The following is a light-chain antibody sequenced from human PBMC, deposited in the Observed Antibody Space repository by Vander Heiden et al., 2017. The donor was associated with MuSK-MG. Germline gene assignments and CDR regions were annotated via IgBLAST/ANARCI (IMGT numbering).Light chain of an antibody. Sequence: DIVMTQSPLSLPVTPGEPASISCRSSQSLLHSNGYTYLDWYLQKPGQSPQLLVYLGFNRASGVPDRFSGSGAGTDFTLKISRVDAEDVGVYYCRQALQTPFTFGHGTKVDIK. V-gene: IGKV2-28*01. J-gene: IGKJ3*01. CDR2: LGF. CDR3: RQALQTPFT. CDR1: QSLLHSNGYTY.